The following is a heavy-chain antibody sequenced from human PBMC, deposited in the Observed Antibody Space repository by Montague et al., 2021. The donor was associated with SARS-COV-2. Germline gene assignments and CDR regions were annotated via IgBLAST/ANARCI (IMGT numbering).Heavy chain of an antibody. CDR1: GGSISSSNYY. CDR2: IYYTGST. D-gene: IGHD4-23*01. V-gene: IGHV4-61*01. J-gene: IGHJ4*02. Sequence: SETLSLTCTVSGGSISSSNYYWSWIRQSPGRGLEWIGYIYYTGSTTRNPSLDSRVTISLDTSRDLVSLELRSLTAADTAVYYCARGGGWKRHFDYWGQGTLVAVSS. CDR3: ARGGGWKRHFDY.